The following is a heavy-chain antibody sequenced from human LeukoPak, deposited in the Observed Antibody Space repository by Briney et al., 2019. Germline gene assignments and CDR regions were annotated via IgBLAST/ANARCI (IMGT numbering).Heavy chain of an antibody. J-gene: IGHJ4*02. Sequence: GASVKVSCKASGYTFTSYYMHWVRQAPGQGLEWMGIINPSSGSTSYAQKFQGRVTMTGDTSTSTVYMELSSLRSEDTAVYYCAPREYCSSTSCLFDYWGQGTLVTVSS. CDR1: GYTFTSYY. D-gene: IGHD2-2*01. CDR3: APREYCSSTSCLFDY. V-gene: IGHV1-46*01. CDR2: INPSSGST.